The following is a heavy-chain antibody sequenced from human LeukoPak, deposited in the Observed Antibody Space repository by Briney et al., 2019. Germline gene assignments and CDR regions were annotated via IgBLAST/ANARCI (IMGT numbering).Heavy chain of an antibody. CDR1: GYTFTNYA. J-gene: IGHJ5*02. D-gene: IGHD6-19*01. CDR2: INAANGNT. Sequence: GASVKVSCKASGYTFTNYAISWVRQAPGQGLEWMGWINAANGNTQYSQKFQGRVTITRDTSASTAYMELSSLRSEDTAVYYCVRGAPIRVAVAATFDPWGQGTLVTVPS. CDR3: VRGAPIRVAVAATFDP. V-gene: IGHV1-3*01.